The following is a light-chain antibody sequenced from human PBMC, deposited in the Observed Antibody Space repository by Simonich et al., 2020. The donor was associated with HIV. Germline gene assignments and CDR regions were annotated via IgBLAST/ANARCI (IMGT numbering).Light chain of an antibody. CDR2: EVS. CDR1: QSLLLSDGKTY. V-gene: IGKV2-29*02. CDR3: MQGIHLPLT. Sequence: IVVTQTPLSLSVTPGQPASISCKSIQSLLLSDGKTYFYCYLQKPSQSQQLLIDEVSSRFSGVPDRCSGSGSGTDCTLKISRVEAEDAGVYYCMQGIHLPLTFGQGTKVEIK. J-gene: IGKJ1*01.